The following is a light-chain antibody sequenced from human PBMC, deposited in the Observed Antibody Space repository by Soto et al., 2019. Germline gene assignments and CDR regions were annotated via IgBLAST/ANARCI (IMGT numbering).Light chain of an antibody. V-gene: IGLV2-14*01. CDR2: EVS. Sequence: QSALTQPASVSGSPGQSITISCTGTSSDVGGYNYVSWYQQHPGKAPKLMIYEVSHRPSGVSHRFSGSKSGNTASLTISGLQAEDEADYCCSSYTSSSTLVFGGGTKLTVL. J-gene: IGLJ2*01. CDR1: SSDVGGYNY. CDR3: SSYTSSSTLV.